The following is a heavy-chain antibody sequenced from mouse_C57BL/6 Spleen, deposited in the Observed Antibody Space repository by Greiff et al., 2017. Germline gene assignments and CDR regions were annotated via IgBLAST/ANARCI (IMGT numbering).Heavy chain of an antibody. D-gene: IGHD1-1*01. CDR3: AKRVYGSSPFYAMDY. Sequence: QVQLQQPGAELVKPGASVKMSCKASGYTFTSYWITWVKQRPGQGLEWIGDIYPGSGSTNYNEKFKSKATLTVDTSSSTAYMQLSSLTSEDSAVYYCAKRVYGSSPFYAMDYWGQGTSVTVSS. CDR1: GYTFTSYW. J-gene: IGHJ4*01. CDR2: IYPGSGST. V-gene: IGHV1-55*01.